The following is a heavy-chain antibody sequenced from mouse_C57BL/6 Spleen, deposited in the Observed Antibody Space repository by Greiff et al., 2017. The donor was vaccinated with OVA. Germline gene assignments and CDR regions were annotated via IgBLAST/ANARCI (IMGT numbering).Heavy chain of an antibody. CDR3: ARRGDYDGDWYFDV. CDR1: GYTFTDYY. D-gene: IGHD2-4*01. CDR2: INPYNGGT. V-gene: IGHV1-19*01. J-gene: IGHJ1*03. Sequence: EVKLMESGPVLVKPGASVKMSCKASGYTFTDYYMNWVKQSHGKSLEWIGVINPYNGGTSYNQKFKGKATLTVDKSSSPAYMELNSLTSEDSAVYYCARRGDYDGDWYFDVWGTGTTVTVSS.